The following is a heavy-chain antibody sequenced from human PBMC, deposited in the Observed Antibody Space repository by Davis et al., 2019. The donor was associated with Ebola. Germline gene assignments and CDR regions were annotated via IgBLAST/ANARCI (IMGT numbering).Heavy chain of an antibody. CDR2: LYTDGRT. CDR3: AKDTTNVWFDV. CDR1: GFIVSDKY. D-gene: IGHD1-26*01. V-gene: IGHV3-53*01. Sequence: GESLKISCEVSGFIVSDKYMSWVRQAPGKGLEWVSVLYTDGRTYHSDSVKGRFTISRDNSKNTLHLQMNSLRVEDTAIYYCAKDTTNVWFDVWGKGTMVTVSS. J-gene: IGHJ3*01.